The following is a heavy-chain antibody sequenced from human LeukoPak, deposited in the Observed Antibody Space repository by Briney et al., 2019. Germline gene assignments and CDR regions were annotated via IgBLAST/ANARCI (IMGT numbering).Heavy chain of an antibody. Sequence: SETLSLTCSVSGASIISYHWSWVRQPPGKGLEWIGFVHYSGTTNYNPSLKSRVTISADTSKNQFSLSLTSVTAADTAPYYCARSPLESRRDAYNFYFDYWGQGALVTVSS. J-gene: IGHJ4*02. D-gene: IGHD5-24*01. CDR2: VHYSGTT. CDR3: ARSPLESRRDAYNFYFDY. CDR1: GASIISYH. V-gene: IGHV4-59*08.